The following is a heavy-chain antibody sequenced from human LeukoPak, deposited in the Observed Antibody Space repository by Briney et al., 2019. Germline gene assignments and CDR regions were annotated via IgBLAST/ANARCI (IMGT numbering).Heavy chain of an antibody. V-gene: IGHV3-33*01. Sequence: PGGSLRLSGAASGFSFSSYGMHWVRQAPGKGLEWVAVIWYDGSNKNYADSVKGRFTISRDNSKNMLYLQMNSLRVEDTALYYCASHGGLWGQGTLVTVSS. J-gene: IGHJ4*02. CDR2: IWYDGSNK. D-gene: IGHD5-12*01. CDR3: ASHGGL. CDR1: GFSFSSYG.